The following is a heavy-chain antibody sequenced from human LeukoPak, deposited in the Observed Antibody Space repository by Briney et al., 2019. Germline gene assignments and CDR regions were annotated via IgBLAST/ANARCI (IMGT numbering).Heavy chain of an antibody. CDR2: TRNKANSYTT. Sequence: GGSLRLSCAASGFTFSDHYMDWVRRAPGKGLEWVGRTRNKANSYTTEYAASVKGRFTISRDDSKNSLWLQMNSLKTEDTAVYYCARVSSGWYDAFDIWGQGTMVIVSS. D-gene: IGHD6-19*01. CDR1: GFTFSDHY. J-gene: IGHJ3*02. CDR3: ARVSSGWYDAFDI. V-gene: IGHV3-72*01.